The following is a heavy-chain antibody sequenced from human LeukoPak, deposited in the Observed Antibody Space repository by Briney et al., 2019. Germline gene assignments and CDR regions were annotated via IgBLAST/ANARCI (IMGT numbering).Heavy chain of an antibody. CDR1: GDSVSGNGAT. CDR2: IFFRSRWYY. D-gene: IGHD7-27*01. Sequence: SQILSLTCAISGDSVSGNGATWNWIRQSPSRGLEWLGRIFFRSRWYYAYGPSVESRVTIEPDTYKNQFSLQLNSVTPEDTAVYYCSRAPHELGLDSWSQGTLVTVSS. V-gene: IGHV6-1*01. J-gene: IGHJ4*02. CDR3: SRAPHELGLDS.